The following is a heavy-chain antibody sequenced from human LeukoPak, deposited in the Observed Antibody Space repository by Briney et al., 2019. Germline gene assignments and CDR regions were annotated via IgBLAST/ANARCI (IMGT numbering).Heavy chain of an antibody. J-gene: IGHJ5*02. D-gene: IGHD2-15*01. CDR3: ARHGNIVVVVAARGFDP. CDR1: GGSISSNGYF. CDR2: IYYSGNT. V-gene: IGHV4-39*01. Sequence: TSETLSLTCTASGGSISSNGYFWGWIRQPPGKGLEWIGTIYYSGNTYYNPSLKNRVTISVDTSKSQFSLRLGSVTAADTAFYYWARHGNIVVVVAARGFDPWGQGTLVTVSS.